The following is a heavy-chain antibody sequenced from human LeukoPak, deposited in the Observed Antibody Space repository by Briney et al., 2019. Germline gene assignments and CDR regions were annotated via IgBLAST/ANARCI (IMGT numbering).Heavy chain of an antibody. Sequence: ASVKVSCKASGYIFTNYGISWVRQAPGQGLEWMGWSSAYNGNTNYAQKFQGRVTLATDTSASTAYMELSSLRSEDTAVYYCARDRRTYDSSGYYYVGDAFDIWGQGTMVTVSS. J-gene: IGHJ3*02. CDR3: ARDRRTYDSSGYYYVGDAFDI. V-gene: IGHV1-18*01. D-gene: IGHD3-22*01. CDR2: SSAYNGNT. CDR1: GYIFTNYG.